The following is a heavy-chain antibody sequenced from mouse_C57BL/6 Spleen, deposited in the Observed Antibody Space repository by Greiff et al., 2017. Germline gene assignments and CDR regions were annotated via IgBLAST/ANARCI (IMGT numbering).Heavy chain of an antibody. Sequence: EVKLMESGGGLVQPKGSLKLSCAASGFSFNTYAMNWVRQAPGKGLEWVARIRSKSNNYATYYADSVKDRFTISRDDSESMLYLQMNNLKTEDTAMYYCVRDGGNDGYRIYYYAMDYWGQGTSVTVSS. J-gene: IGHJ4*01. CDR3: VRDGGNDGYRIYYYAMDY. D-gene: IGHD2-3*01. CDR2: IRSKSNNYAT. CDR1: GFSFNTYA. V-gene: IGHV10-1*01.